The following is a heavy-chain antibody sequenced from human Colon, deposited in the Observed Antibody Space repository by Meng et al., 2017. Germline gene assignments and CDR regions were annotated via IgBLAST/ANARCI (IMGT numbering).Heavy chain of an antibody. CDR3: AAIFGLGPGY. D-gene: IGHD3-3*01. CDR1: GGSIYSSDW. V-gene: IGHV4-4*02. J-gene: IGHJ4*02. Sequence: HVRLQESGPGLVKPSGSMSLTRDVSGGSIYSSDWWSWVRQPPGKGLEWIAEIFHSGSTNYKSSLKSRATISVDRSKNQFSLKLNSVTAADTAVYYCAAIFGLGPGYWGQGTLVTVSS. CDR2: IFHSGST.